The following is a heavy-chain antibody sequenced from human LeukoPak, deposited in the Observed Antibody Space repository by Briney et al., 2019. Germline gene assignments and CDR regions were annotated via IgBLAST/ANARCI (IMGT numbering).Heavy chain of an antibody. V-gene: IGHV4-30-2*01. J-gene: IGHJ4*02. D-gene: IGHD2-15*01. CDR2: INHSGST. CDR1: GGSISSGGYY. Sequence: SQTLSLTCTVSGGSISSGGYYWSWIRQPPGKGLEWIGEINHSGSTNYNPSLKSRVTISVDTSKNQFSLKLSSVTAADTAVYYCARSGVNCSGGSCHFDYWGQGTLVTVSS. CDR3: ARSGVNCSGGSCHFDY.